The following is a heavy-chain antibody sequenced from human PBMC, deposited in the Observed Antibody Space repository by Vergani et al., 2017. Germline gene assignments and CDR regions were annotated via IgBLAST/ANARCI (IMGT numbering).Heavy chain of an antibody. CDR1: GFTFSSYS. J-gene: IGHJ4*02. Sequence: EVQLVESGGGLVQPGGSLRLSCAASGFTFSSYSMNWVRQAPGKGLEWVSYISSSSSTIYYADSVKGRFTISRDNAKNSLYLQMNSLRAEDTAVYYCAKDNVPGYYYCSRYCHCWGQGTLVTVSS. CDR2: ISSSSSTI. V-gene: IGHV3-48*01. CDR3: AKDNVPGYYYCSRYCHC. D-gene: IGHD2-15*01.